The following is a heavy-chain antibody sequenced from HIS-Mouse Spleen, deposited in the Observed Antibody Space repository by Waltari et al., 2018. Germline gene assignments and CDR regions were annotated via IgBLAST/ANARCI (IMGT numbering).Heavy chain of an antibody. CDR3: ARVLSSSWRKGAFDT. D-gene: IGHD6-13*01. CDR2: LYYSGST. CDR1: GGSISSSSYY. J-gene: IGHJ3*02. V-gene: IGHV4-39*07. Sequence: QLQLQESGPGLVKPSETLSLTCTVSGGSISSSSYYWGWTRQPPGKGLEWIGSLYYSGSTYYNPSLKSRVTISVDTSKNQFSLKLSSVTAADTAVYYCARVLSSSWRKGAFDTWGQGTMVTVSS.